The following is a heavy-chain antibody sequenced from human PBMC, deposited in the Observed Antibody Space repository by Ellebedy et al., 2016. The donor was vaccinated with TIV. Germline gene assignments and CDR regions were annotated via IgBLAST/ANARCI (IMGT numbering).Heavy chain of an antibody. J-gene: IGHJ4*02. CDR1: GFILSNFR. D-gene: IGHD3-3*01. Sequence: PGGSLRLSCAASGFILSNFRMTWVRQPPGKRLEWVASISGDPQSVNYADSVKGRFTISRDTGKNSLFLQMDSLRADDTAVYYCARAARVFGVVITPLFDYWGQGTLVTVSS. V-gene: IGHV3-21*06. CDR3: ARAARVFGVVITPLFDY. CDR2: ISGDPQSV.